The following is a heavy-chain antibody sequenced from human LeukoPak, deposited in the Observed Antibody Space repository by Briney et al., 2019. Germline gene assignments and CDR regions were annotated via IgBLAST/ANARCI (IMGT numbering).Heavy chain of an antibody. CDR1: GGTFSSYA. J-gene: IGHJ4*02. V-gene: IGHV1-69*06. CDR2: IIPIFGTA. Sequence: GASVKVSCKASGGTFSSYAISWVRQAPGQGLEWMGGIIPIFGTANYAQKFQGRVTITADKSTSTAYMELSSLRSEDTAVYYCASKPSGALGLIAVAGKAGVAFDYWGQGTLVTVSS. CDR3: ASKPSGALGLIAVAGKAGVAFDY. D-gene: IGHD6-19*01.